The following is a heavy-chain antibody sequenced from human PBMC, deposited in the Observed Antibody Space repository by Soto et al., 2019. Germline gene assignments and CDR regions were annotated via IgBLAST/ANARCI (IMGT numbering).Heavy chain of an antibody. V-gene: IGHV3-23*01. D-gene: IGHD5-12*01. CDR3: AKSPGGLDGYNSDYYGMDV. CDR1: GLTFSTYA. Sequence: EVHLLESGGDLVQPGGSLRLSCTASGLTFSTYAMSWVRQAPGKGLEWVSAIGGSGTGGRTYYADSVKGRFTISRDNSKSTVYLQMNSLRADDTAVYYRAKSPGGLDGYNSDYYGMDVWGQGTTVTVSS. J-gene: IGHJ6*02. CDR2: IGGSGTGGRT.